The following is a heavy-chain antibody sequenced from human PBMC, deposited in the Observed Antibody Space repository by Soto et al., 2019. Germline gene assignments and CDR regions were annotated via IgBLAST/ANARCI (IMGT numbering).Heavy chain of an antibody. D-gene: IGHD6-13*01. CDR1: GDSLRGQS. V-gene: IGHV4-34*01. Sequence: PSETLSLTCAVVGDSLRGQSWNWIRQSPGKGLEWIGELDQSGGTNYNPSLKSRAIISDDTSKNQFSLTLTSVTAADTAVYYCARGTIAAAEDYYYYGMDVWGQGTTVTVSS. J-gene: IGHJ6*02. CDR3: ARGTIAAAEDYYYYGMDV. CDR2: LDQSGGT.